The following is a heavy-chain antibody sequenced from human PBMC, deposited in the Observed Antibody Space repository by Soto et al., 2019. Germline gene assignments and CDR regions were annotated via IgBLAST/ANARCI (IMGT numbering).Heavy chain of an antibody. D-gene: IGHD7-27*01. CDR1: GGSVSSGSYY. CDR2: IYYSGST. V-gene: IGHV4-61*01. Sequence: QVQLQESGPGLVKPSETLSLTCTVSGGSVSSGSYYWSWIRQPPGKGLEWIGYIYYSGSTNYTPSLMTRVTISVDTSKNQFSLKLSSVTAADTAVYYCARDSEGNLGYYYYGMDVWGQGTTVTVSS. J-gene: IGHJ6*02. CDR3: ARDSEGNLGYYYYGMDV.